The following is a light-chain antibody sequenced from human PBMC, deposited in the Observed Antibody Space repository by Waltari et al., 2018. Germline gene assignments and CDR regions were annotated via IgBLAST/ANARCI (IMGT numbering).Light chain of an antibody. CDR2: DII. CDR1: SRDVGGYDH. V-gene: IGLV2-11*01. J-gene: IGLJ1*01. Sequence: QSALTQPRSVSGSPAQSVTISCTGTSRDVGGYDHVSWYQQHPGETPKLTIYDIIKRPSGVPDRFCSYKAGSTATQTISGLQGEDEADYYCCSYAGNDTCFFATGTKVTVL. CDR3: CSYAGNDTCF.